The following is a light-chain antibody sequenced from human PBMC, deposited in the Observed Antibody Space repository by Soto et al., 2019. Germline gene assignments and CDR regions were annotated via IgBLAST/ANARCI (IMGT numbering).Light chain of an antibody. V-gene: IGKV3-20*01. J-gene: IGKJ1*01. CDR1: QSVSSSY. CDR2: GAS. Sequence: EIVLTQSPGTLSLSPGERATLSCRASQSVSSSYLAWYQQKPGQAPRLLIYGASSRATGIPDRFSGSGSGTDFTLTISRLEPEDFEVYYCQQYARSPVTFGQGTKVEIK. CDR3: QQYARSPVT.